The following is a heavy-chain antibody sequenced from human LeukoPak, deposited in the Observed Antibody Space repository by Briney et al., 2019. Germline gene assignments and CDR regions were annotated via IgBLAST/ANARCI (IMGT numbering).Heavy chain of an antibody. CDR3: ARSPGRNYMDV. V-gene: IGHV1-46*01. CDR2: INPTGGST. Sequence: ASVKVSCKTSGYSFIDYYIHWVRQAPGQGLEWMGMINPTGGSTSYSQKFQGRVAMTRDTSTSTVYMELSSMTSDDTAVYYCARSPGRNYMDVWGKGTTVTVSS. CDR1: GYSFIDYY. J-gene: IGHJ6*03. D-gene: IGHD1-14*01.